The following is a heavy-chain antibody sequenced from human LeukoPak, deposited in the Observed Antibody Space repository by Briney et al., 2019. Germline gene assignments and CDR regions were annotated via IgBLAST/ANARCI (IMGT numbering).Heavy chain of an antibody. Sequence: SETLSLTCAVYGGSFSGYYWSWIRQPPGKGLEWIGEINHSGSTNYNPSLKSRVTISVDTSKNQFSLKLSSVTAADTAVYYCARGLGYDFWSSPYYYYGMDVWGQGTTVTVSS. CDR2: INHSGST. D-gene: IGHD3-3*01. V-gene: IGHV4-34*01. CDR3: ARGLGYDFWSSPYYYYGMDV. CDR1: GGSFSGYY. J-gene: IGHJ6*02.